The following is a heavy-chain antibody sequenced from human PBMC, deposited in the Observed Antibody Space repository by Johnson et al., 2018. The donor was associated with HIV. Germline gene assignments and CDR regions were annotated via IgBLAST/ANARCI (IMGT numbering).Heavy chain of an antibody. V-gene: IGHV3-66*01. D-gene: IGHD2-21*01. J-gene: IGHJ3*02. CDR2: IYSGGST. Sequence: VQLVESGGGLVQSGGSLRLSCAASGFTVSSNYMSWVRQAPGKGLEWVSVIYSGGSTYYAESVKGRFTISRDNSKNTLYLQMNSLRAEDTAVYYCAREGLWWGAFDIWDQGTMVTVSS. CDR3: AREGLWWGAFDI. CDR1: GFTVSSNY.